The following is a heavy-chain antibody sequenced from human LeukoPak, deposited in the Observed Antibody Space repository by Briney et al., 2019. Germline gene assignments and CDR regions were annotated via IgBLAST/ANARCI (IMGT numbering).Heavy chain of an antibody. CDR2: INSDGSTI. V-gene: IGHV3-74*01. CDR1: GFMFSSYW. D-gene: IGHD3-16*01. CDR3: ARVGTGSYHFDY. Sequence: LSCAASGFMFSSYWMHWVRQVPGXXLVXVSRINSDGSTISYADSVEGRFTISRDNAKNTLYLQMNSLRAEDTAVYYCARVGTGSYHFDYWGQGTLVTVSS. J-gene: IGHJ4*02.